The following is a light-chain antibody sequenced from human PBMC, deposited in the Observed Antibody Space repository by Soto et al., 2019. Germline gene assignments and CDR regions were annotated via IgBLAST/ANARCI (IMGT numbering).Light chain of an antibody. Sequence: QSALTQPASVSGSPGQSITISCTGTSSDVGSYNLVSWYQQHPDKAPNLLIYEGNKRPLGVSNRLSASKSGNTDSLTISALQTEDEADYYCCSYENTSSFVLFGGGTKLTVL. CDR2: EGN. CDR1: SSDVGSYNL. CDR3: CSYENTSSFVL. V-gene: IGLV2-23*03. J-gene: IGLJ2*01.